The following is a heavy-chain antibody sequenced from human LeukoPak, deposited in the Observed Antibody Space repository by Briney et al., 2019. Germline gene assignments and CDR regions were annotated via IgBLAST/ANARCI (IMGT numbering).Heavy chain of an antibody. CDR1: GFTFSGSV. J-gene: IGHJ3*02. Sequence: PGGSLRLSCAASGFTFSGSVMYWVRQASGKGLEWVGRFRSKANSYATAYAASVKGRFSISRDDSKNTAYLQMNSLKTEDTAVYYCTTPHTVVSPLGAFDIWGQGTMVTVSS. CDR3: TTPHTVVSPLGAFDI. CDR2: FRSKANSYAT. D-gene: IGHD4-23*01. V-gene: IGHV3-73*01.